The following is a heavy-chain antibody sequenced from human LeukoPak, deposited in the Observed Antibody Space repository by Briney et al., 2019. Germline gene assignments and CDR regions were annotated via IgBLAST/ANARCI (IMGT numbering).Heavy chain of an antibody. J-gene: IGHJ4*02. Sequence: SGGSLRLSCAASGFTFSSYAMHWVRQAPGKGLEWVAVISYDGSNKYYADSVKGRFTISRDNSKNTLYLQMNSLRAEDTAVYYCARDVQGYCSGGSCYSPFDYWGQGTLVTVSS. CDR2: ISYDGSNK. D-gene: IGHD2-15*01. CDR1: GFTFSSYA. V-gene: IGHV3-30*04. CDR3: ARDVQGYCSGGSCYSPFDY.